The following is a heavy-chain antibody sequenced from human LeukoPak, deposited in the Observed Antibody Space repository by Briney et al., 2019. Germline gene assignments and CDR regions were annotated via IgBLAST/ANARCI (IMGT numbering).Heavy chain of an antibody. V-gene: IGHV4-39*01. CDR1: GGSISGSSYY. D-gene: IGHD4-17*01. Sequence: KPSETLSLTCTVSGGSISGSSYYWAWIRQPPGKGLEWIGSGFYSGSAYYNPSLKSRVTISVDTSKNHFSLNLSSVTAADTAVYSCARLRGAMTPVTSDFDYWGQGTLVTVSS. CDR2: GFYSGSA. CDR3: ARLRGAMTPVTSDFDY. J-gene: IGHJ4*02.